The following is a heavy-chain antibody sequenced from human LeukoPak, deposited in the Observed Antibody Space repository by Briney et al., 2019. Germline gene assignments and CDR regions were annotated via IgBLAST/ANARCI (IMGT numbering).Heavy chain of an antibody. V-gene: IGHV4-61*01. CDR3: ARRVTMVRGVITDHFDY. D-gene: IGHD3-10*01. CDR2: IYYSGST. J-gene: IGHJ4*02. Sequence: SETLSLTCTVSGGSISSSSYYWSWIRQPPGKGLEWIGYIYYSGSTNYNPSLKSRVTISVDTSKNQFSLKLSSVTAADTAVYYCARRVTMVRGVITDHFDYWGQGTLVTVSS. CDR1: GGSISSSSYY.